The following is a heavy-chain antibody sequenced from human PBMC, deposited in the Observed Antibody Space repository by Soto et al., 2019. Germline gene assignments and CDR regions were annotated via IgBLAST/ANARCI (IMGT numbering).Heavy chain of an antibody. CDR1: GFTFSDYY. CDR2: ISSSGSTI. Sequence: PGGSLRLSCAASGFTFSDYYMSWIRQAPGKGLEWVSYISSSGSTIYYADSVKGRFTISRDNAKNSLYLQMNSLRAEDTAVYYCARSHLYYDSSGYPDYWGQGNLVTVSS. J-gene: IGHJ4*02. CDR3: ARSHLYYDSSGYPDY. V-gene: IGHV3-11*01. D-gene: IGHD3-22*01.